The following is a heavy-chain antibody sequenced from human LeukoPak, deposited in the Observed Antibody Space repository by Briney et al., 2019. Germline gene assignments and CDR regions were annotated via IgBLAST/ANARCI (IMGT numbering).Heavy chain of an antibody. CDR1: GFTFSSYG. D-gene: IGHD5-12*01. V-gene: IGHV3-30*02. Sequence: GGSLRLSCAASGFTFSSYGMHWVRQAPGKGLEWVAFIRYDGNNKYYADSVKGRFTVSRDNSKNTLYLQMNSLRAEDTAVYYSARGSRTIVTTKFARGHYMDVWGKGTTVTVSS. CDR3: ARGSRTIVTTKFARGHYMDV. J-gene: IGHJ6*03. CDR2: IRYDGNNK.